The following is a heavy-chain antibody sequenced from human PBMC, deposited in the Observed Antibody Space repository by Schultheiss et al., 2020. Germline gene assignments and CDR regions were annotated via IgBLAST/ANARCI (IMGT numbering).Heavy chain of an antibody. V-gene: IGHV3-23*01. D-gene: IGHD3-22*01. CDR3: AKDWVSGYFP. J-gene: IGHJ5*02. Sequence: GESLKISCAASGFTFSSYAMHWVRQAPGKGLEWVSAISGSGGSTYYADSVKGRFTISRDNSKNTLYLQMNSLRAEDTAVYYCAKDWVSGYFPWGQGTLVTVSS. CDR2: ISGSGGST. CDR1: GFTFSSYA.